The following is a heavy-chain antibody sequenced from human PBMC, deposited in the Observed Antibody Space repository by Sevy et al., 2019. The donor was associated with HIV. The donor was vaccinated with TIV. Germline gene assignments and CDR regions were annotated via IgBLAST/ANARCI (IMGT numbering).Heavy chain of an antibody. CDR2: TYYRSKWYT. CDR3: TRGAHSLDY. J-gene: IGHJ4*02. V-gene: IGHV6-1*01. D-gene: IGHD2-15*01. CDR1: GDSVSSNRAA. Sequence: QSQTLSLTCVISGDSVSSNRAAWNWIRQSPSRGHEWLGRTYYRSKWYTDYAVSVKSRITINPDTSKNQVSLQLNSVTPEDTAVYYCTRGAHSLDYWGQGTLVTVSS.